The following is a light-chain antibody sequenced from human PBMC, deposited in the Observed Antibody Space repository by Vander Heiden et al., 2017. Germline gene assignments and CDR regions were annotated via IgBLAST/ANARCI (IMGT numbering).Light chain of an antibody. Sequence: QSVLTQPPSASGTPAPTVTIPCSGSSSNIGSNTVNWYQQLPGTAPKLLIYSNNQRPSGVPDRFSGSKSGTSASLAISGLQSEDEADYYCAAWDDSLNGVVFGGGTKLTVL. J-gene: IGLJ2*01. CDR2: SNN. CDR3: AAWDDSLNGVV. V-gene: IGLV1-44*01. CDR1: SSNIGSNT.